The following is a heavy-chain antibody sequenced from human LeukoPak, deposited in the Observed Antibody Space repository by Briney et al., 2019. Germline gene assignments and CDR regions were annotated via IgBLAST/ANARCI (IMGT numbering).Heavy chain of an antibody. CDR1: GYTFTSYG. CDR2: ISAYNGNT. J-gene: IGHJ6*02. V-gene: IGHV1-18*01. Sequence: ASVKVSCKASGYTFTSYGISWVRQAPGQGLEWMGWISAYNGNTNYAQKLQGRVTVTTDTSTSTAYMELRSLRSDDTAVYYCASASSPYYYYGMDVWGQGTTVTVSS. CDR3: ASASSPYYYYGMDV. D-gene: IGHD2-2*01.